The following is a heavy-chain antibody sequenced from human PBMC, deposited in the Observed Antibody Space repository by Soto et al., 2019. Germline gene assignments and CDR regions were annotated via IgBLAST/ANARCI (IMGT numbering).Heavy chain of an antibody. CDR1: GASISSGDYY. V-gene: IGHV4-30-4*01. J-gene: IGHJ6*02. CDR3: ARYTNFSPYYHGVDV. Sequence: QVQLQESGPGLVKPSQSVSLTWTVSGASISSGDYYWSWIRQPPGKGLEWIGYIYYSGNTNYAPSLGSRLTISIDTSRNQFSLHLMSVTAADTAIYYCARYTNFSPYYHGVDVWGQGTTVTVSS. D-gene: IGHD2-8*01. CDR2: IYYSGNT.